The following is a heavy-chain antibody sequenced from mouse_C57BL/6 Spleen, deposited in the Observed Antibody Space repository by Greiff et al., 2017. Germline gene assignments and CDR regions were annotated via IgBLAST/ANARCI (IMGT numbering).Heavy chain of an antibody. D-gene: IGHD1-1*01. V-gene: IGHV1-54*01. CDR1: GYAFTNYL. CDR2: INPGSGGT. Sequence: QVQLQQSGAELVRPGTSVKVSCKASGYAFTNYLIEWVKQRPGQGLEWIGVINPGSGGTNYNEKFKGKATLTADKSSSTAYMQRSSRTSEDSAVYFCARGGGSSYVGAMDYWGQGTSVTVSS. CDR3: ARGGGSSYVGAMDY. J-gene: IGHJ4*01.